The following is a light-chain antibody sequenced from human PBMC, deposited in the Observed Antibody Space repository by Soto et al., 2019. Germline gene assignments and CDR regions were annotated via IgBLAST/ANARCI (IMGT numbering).Light chain of an antibody. J-gene: IGLJ1*01. CDR2: DVS. CDR1: SNDVGDYNY. Sequence: QSALTQPRSVSGSPGQSVTISCTGTSNDVGDYNYVSWYQQHPDKAPKLMIYDVSKRPSGVPDRFSGSKSGNTASLTISGLQAEDEADYFCCSYAGRSTFVFGTGTKLTVL. CDR3: CSYAGRSTFV. V-gene: IGLV2-11*01.